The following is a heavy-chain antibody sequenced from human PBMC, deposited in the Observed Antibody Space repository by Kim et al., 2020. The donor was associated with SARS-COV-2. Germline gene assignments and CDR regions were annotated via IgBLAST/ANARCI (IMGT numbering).Heavy chain of an antibody. CDR2: ISSSRSYI. Sequence: GGSLRLSCAASGFTFSSYSMNWVRQAPGQGLEWVSSISSSRSYIYYADSVNGRFTISRDNAKNSLYLQMNSLRAEDTAVYYCASTYTYWAQRTLVTVSS. CDR1: GFTFSSYS. CDR3: ASTYTY. J-gene: IGHJ4*02. V-gene: IGHV3-21*01. D-gene: IGHD5-18*01.